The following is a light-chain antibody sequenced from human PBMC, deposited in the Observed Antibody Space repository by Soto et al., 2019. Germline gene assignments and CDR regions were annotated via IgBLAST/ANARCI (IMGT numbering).Light chain of an antibody. J-gene: IGKJ1*01. CDR1: QSVSSD. V-gene: IGKV3-15*01. CDR3: QQYDDWPPT. CDR2: GAS. Sequence: ETVMTQSPATLSVSPGERATLSCRASQSVSSDLAWYQQKPGQAPRLLIYGASTRATGVPARFSGSGSGPEFTLTISSLQSEDFAVYYCQQYDDWPPTFGQGTKVDIK.